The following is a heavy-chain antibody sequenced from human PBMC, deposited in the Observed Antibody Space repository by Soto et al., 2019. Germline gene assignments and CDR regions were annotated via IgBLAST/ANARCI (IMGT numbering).Heavy chain of an antibody. CDR3: ASRDPGTSVDY. Sequence: PSETLSLTCAVSGGSFTSNDWWTWVRQPPGQGLEWIGEIYRTGSTNYNPSLTSRVTISLDKSENQFSLSVTSLTAADTAVYYCASRDPGTSVDYWGHGTLVTSSS. J-gene: IGHJ4*01. CDR1: GGSFTSNDW. CDR2: IYRTGST. V-gene: IGHV4-4*02. D-gene: IGHD1-7*01.